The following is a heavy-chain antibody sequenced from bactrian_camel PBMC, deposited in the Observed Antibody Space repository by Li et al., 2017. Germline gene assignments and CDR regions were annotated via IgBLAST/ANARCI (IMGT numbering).Heavy chain of an antibody. CDR2: IYPRGGTT. V-gene: IGHV3S1*01. Sequence: QVQLVESGGGSVQAGGSLRLSCAASGVTYSTNCMAWFRQPPGNEREGVAIIYPRGGTTFYADSVKGRMTISKDNAKNTLYLQMNSLKPEDSAMYYCAAGGLSTVVAGYWPVWAFGCEASYSYLGRGTQVTVS. CDR1: GVTYSTNC. J-gene: IGHJ4*01. D-gene: IGHD6*01. CDR3: AAGGLSTVVAGYWPVWAFGCEASYSY.